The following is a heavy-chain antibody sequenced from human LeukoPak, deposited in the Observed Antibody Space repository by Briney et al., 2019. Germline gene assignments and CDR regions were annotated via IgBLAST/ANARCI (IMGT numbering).Heavy chain of an antibody. D-gene: IGHD6-19*01. CDR1: GFTFSSYG. Sequence: PGRSLRLSCAASGFTFSSYGMHWVRQAPGKGLEWVAVIWYDGSNKYYADSVKGRFTISRDNSKNTLYLQMNSLRAEDTAVYYCARAGPIAVAGYAIDYWGQGTLVTVSS. J-gene: IGHJ4*02. V-gene: IGHV3-33*01. CDR2: IWYDGSNK. CDR3: ARAGPIAVAGYAIDY.